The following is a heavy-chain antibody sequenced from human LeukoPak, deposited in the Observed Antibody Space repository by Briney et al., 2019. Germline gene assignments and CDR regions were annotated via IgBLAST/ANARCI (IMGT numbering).Heavy chain of an antibody. Sequence: PGGSLRLSCAASGFTFSSYEMNWVRQAPGKGLEWVSYISSSGSTIYYADTVKGRFTISRDNAKNPLYLQMNSLRAEDTAVYYCAASIPFSNNYYYYYYMDVWGKGTTVTVSS. CDR2: ISSSGSTI. CDR3: AASIPFSNNYYYYYYMDV. V-gene: IGHV3-48*03. CDR1: GFTFSSYE. D-gene: IGHD2/OR15-2a*01. J-gene: IGHJ6*03.